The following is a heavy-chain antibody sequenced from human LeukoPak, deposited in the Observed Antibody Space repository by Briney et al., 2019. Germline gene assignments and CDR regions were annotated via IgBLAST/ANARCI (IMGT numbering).Heavy chain of an antibody. CDR1: GYTFTGYY. CDR3: ARLDIVVVPAYRGYFDY. CDR2: INPNSGGT. D-gene: IGHD2-2*03. J-gene: IGHJ4*02. Sequence: ASVKVSCKASGYTFTGYYMHWVRQAPGQGLEWTGWINPNSGGTNYAQKFQGRVTMTRDTSISTAYMELSRLRSDDTAVYYCARLDIVVVPAYRGYFDYWGQGTLVTVSS. V-gene: IGHV1-2*02.